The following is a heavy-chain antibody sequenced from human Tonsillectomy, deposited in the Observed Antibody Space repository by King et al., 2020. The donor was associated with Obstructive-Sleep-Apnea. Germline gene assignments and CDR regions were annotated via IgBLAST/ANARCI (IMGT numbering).Heavy chain of an antibody. CDR2: ISYDGSNK. Sequence: HVQLVESGGGVVQPGRSLRLSCAASGFTFSSYAMHWVRQAPGKGLEWVAVISYDGSNKYYADSVKGRFTISRDNSKNTLYLQMNSLRAEDTAVYYCARDPSYGYDENDYWGQGTLVTVSS. D-gene: IGHD5-18*01. V-gene: IGHV3-30-3*01. CDR3: ARDPSYGYDENDY. J-gene: IGHJ4*02. CDR1: GFTFSSYA.